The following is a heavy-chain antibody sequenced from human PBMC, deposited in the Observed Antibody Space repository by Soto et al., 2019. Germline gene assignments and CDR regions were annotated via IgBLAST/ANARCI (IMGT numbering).Heavy chain of an antibody. J-gene: IGHJ4*02. CDR3: ARGESIGTPVFDF. V-gene: IGHV3-21*01. CDR1: GFTFSTYT. Sequence: EVQLVESGGGLVKPGGSLRLSCAASGFTFSTYTINWVRQAPGKGLEWVASISSTSSFLYYADSVKGRFTISRDNAKTSLYLQMTSLRAEDTAVYYCARGESIGTPVFDFWGQGTLVTVSS. D-gene: IGHD1-1*01. CDR2: ISSTSSFL.